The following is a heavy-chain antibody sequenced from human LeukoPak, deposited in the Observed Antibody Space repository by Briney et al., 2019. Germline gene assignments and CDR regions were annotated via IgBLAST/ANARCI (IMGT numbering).Heavy chain of an antibody. CDR3: ARDGLGYYDSSGYSDY. CDR2: IWYDGSNK. CDR1: GFTFSSYG. V-gene: IGHV3-33*01. D-gene: IGHD3-22*01. Sequence: PGGSLRLSCAASGFTFSSYGMHWVRQAPGKGLEWVAVIWYDGSNKYYADSVKGRFTISRDNSKNTLYLQMNSLRAEDTAVYYCARDGLGYYDSSGYSDYWGQGTLVTVSS. J-gene: IGHJ4*02.